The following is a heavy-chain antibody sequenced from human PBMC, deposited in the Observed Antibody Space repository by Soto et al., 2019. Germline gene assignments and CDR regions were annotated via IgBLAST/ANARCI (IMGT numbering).Heavy chain of an antibody. Sequence: SLRLSCAASGFTFSSYWMHWVRQAPGKGLVWVSRINSDGSSTSYADSVKGRFTISRDNAKNTLYLQMNSLRAEDTAVYYCARSTGGCTNGGGYTTYYYYYMDGGGNGTTVTASS. CDR2: INSDGSST. J-gene: IGHJ6*03. CDR3: ARSTGGCTNGGGYTTYYYYYMDG. V-gene: IGHV3-74*01. D-gene: IGHD2-8*01. CDR1: GFTFSSYW.